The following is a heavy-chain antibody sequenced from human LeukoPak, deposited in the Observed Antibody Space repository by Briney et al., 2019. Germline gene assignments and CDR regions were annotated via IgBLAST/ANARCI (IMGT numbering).Heavy chain of an antibody. CDR1: GFTFSSYG. CDR3: ARTAVTMIVAAHDAFDI. J-gene: IGHJ3*02. D-gene: IGHD3-22*01. CDR2: ISSSSSTI. Sequence: GGSLRLSCAASGFTFSSYGMTWVRQAPGKGLEWVSYISSSSSTIYYADSVKGRFTISRDNAKNSLYLQLNSLRAEDTAVYYCARTAVTMIVAAHDAFDIWGQGTMVTVSS. V-gene: IGHV3-48*01.